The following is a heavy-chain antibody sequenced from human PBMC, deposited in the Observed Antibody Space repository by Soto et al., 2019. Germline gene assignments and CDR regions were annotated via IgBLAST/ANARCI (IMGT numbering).Heavy chain of an antibody. CDR1: GFTFSDYN. CDR3: AREGDGSGFFSDF. V-gene: IGHV3-48*01. D-gene: IGHD3-22*01. Sequence: EVQLVESGGGLVQPGGPLRLSCVASGFTFSDYNMNWVRQAPGKGLEWVSFISGRSNTIYYADSVKGRFTISRDNAKNSLYLLMNSRRAEDTAVYYCAREGDGSGFFSDFWGQGTLVTVSS. CDR2: ISGRSNTI. J-gene: IGHJ4*02.